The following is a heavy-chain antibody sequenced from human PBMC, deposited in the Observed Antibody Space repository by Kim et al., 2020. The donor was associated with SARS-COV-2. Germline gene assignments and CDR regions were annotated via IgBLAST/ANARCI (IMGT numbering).Heavy chain of an antibody. CDR1: GFTFSSYA. V-gene: IGHV3-23*01. D-gene: IGHD5-18*01. Sequence: GGSLRLSCAASGFTFSSYAMSWVRQAPGKGLEWVSAVSGSGDNTYYADSVKGRFTISRDNSKNTLYLQMNSLRAEDTAVYYCVKARGARIQLWHQWGQGTLVTVSS. CDR3: VKARGARIQLWHQ. CDR2: VSGSGDNT. J-gene: IGHJ4*02.